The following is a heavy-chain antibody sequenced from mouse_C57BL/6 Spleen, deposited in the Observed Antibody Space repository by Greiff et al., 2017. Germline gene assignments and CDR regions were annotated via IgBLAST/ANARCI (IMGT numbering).Heavy chain of an antibody. CDR2: INPYNGGT. Sequence: VQLQQSGPVLVKPGASVKMSCKASGYTFTDYYMNWVKQSHGKSLEWIGVINPYNGGTSYNQKFKGKATLTVDKSSSTAYMELNSLTSEDSAVYYCARGAYGNYDWFAYWGQGTLVTVSA. D-gene: IGHD2-10*02. CDR1: GYTFTDYY. V-gene: IGHV1-19*01. CDR3: ARGAYGNYDWFAY. J-gene: IGHJ3*01.